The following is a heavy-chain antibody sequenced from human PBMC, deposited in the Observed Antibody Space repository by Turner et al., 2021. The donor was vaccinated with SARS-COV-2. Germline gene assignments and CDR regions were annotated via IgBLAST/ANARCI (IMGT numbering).Heavy chain of an antibody. J-gene: IGHJ6*02. D-gene: IGHD6-19*01. CDR2: VEPEEGET. V-gene: IGHV1-24*01. Sequence: QVQLVQSGAEVKKPGASVKVSCKVSGYTLTELSMHWVRQVPGKGREWMGGVEPEEGETIYGQKCQDRVTMTEDTSTDTAYMELSSLRSEDTAVYYCATGVAVTGTPTAYYYYYGMDVWGQGTTVTVSS. CDR1: GYTLTELS. CDR3: ATGVAVTGTPTAYYYYYGMDV.